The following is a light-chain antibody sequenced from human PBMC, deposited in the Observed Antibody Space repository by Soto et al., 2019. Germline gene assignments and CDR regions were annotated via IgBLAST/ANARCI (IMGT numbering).Light chain of an antibody. CDR3: CSYAGSYIYV. Sequence: QSVLTQPRSVSGSPGQSVTISCTGTSSDVGGYNYVSWYQQDPGKAPKLMIYDVSERPSGVPDRFSGSKSGNTASLTISGLQAEDEADYYCCSYAGSYIYVFGTGTQLTVL. CDR2: DVS. J-gene: IGLJ1*01. CDR1: SSDVGGYNY. V-gene: IGLV2-11*01.